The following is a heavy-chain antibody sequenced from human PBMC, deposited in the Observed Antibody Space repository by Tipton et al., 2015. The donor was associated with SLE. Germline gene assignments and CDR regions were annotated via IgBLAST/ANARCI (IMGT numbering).Heavy chain of an antibody. V-gene: IGHV4-39*07. Sequence: LRLSCTVSGASISSSSYYWGWIRQPPGKGPEWIGSLYYSGSTYYNPSLKSRLTISADKSISTAYLQWSSLKASDTAMYYCAACIVGATSPFDYWGQGTLVTVSS. CDR2: LYYSGST. D-gene: IGHD1-26*01. CDR1: GASISSSSYY. J-gene: IGHJ4*02. CDR3: AACIVGATSPFDY.